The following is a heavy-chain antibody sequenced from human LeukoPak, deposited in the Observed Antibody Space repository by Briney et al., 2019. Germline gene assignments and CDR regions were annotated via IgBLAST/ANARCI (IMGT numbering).Heavy chain of an antibody. J-gene: IGHJ3*02. D-gene: IGHD3-16*01. V-gene: IGHV4-4*07. CDR1: GGSFSTYY. CDR3: AGVASSVSDI. Sequence: PSETLSLTCTVSGGSFSTYYWNWIRQPAGKGLEWIGRIHSSGSTNYNPSLKSRVTISVDTSNNQLSLKLTSVTAADTAVYYCAGVASSVSDIWGQGTLVTVSS. CDR2: IHSSGST.